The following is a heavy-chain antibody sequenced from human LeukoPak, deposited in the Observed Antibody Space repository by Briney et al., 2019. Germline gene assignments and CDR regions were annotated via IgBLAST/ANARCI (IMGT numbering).Heavy chain of an antibody. CDR2: TYYRSTWYN. CDR3: ARDVVKTVDVDWFDP. V-gene: IGHV6-1*01. Sequence: SQTLSLTCAISGDSVSSNSVTWNWIRQSPSRGLEWLGRTYYRSTWYNDYAVSVRGRITVNPDTSKNQFSLQLNSVTPEDTAVYYCARDVVKTVDVDWFDPWGQGTLVTVSS. CDR1: GDSVSSNSVT. J-gene: IGHJ5*02. D-gene: IGHD2-21*01.